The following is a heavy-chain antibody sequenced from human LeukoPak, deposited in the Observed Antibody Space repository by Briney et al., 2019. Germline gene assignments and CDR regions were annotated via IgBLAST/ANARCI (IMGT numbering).Heavy chain of an antibody. CDR2: IYDSGST. V-gene: IGHV4-39*07. D-gene: IGHD2-2*01. Sequence: SETLSLTCTVSGGSIRSSYYYWGWIRQPPGKGLEWIGSIYDSGSTYYNPSLKSRVTISVDTSKNQFSLKLSSVTAADTAMYYCARGVPAVVPAAMWGSYYYYGMDVWGQGTTVTVSS. CDR3: ARGVPAVVPAAMWGSYYYYGMDV. J-gene: IGHJ6*02. CDR1: GGSIRSSYYY.